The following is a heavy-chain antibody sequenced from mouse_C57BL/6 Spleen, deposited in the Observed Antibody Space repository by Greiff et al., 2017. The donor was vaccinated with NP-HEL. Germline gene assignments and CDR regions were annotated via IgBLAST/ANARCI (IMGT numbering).Heavy chain of an antibody. V-gene: IGHV5-4*01. D-gene: IGHD1-1*02. Sequence: EVQLVESGGGLVKPGGSLKLSCAASGFTFSSYAMSWVRQTPEKRLEWVATISDGGSYTYYPDNVKGRFTISRDNAKNNLYLQMSHLKSEDTAMYYCARDGGSVYAMDYWGQGTSVTVSS. J-gene: IGHJ4*01. CDR1: GFTFSSYA. CDR3: ARDGGSVYAMDY. CDR2: ISDGGSYT.